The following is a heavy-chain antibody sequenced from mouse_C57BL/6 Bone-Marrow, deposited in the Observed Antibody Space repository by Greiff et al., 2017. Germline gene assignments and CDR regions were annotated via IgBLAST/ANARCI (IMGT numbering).Heavy chain of an antibody. CDR2: IDPSDSYT. Sequence: QVQLQQPGAELVMPGASVKLSCKASGYTFTSYWMHWVKQRPGQGLEWIGEIDPSDSYTNYNQKFKGKSTLTVDKSSSTAYMQLSSLTSEDSAVYYCARSRYYGNLRDYWGQGTTLTVSS. D-gene: IGHD2-1*01. CDR1: GYTFTSYW. V-gene: IGHV1-69*01. J-gene: IGHJ2*01. CDR3: ARSRYYGNLRDY.